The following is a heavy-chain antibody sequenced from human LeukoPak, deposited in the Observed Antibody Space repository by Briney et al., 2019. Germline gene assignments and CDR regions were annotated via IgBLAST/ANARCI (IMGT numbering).Heavy chain of an antibody. D-gene: IGHD3-22*01. CDR3: ARGHNYYDSSGYFDY. J-gene: IGHJ4*02. V-gene: IGHV4-31*03. Sequence: PSETLSLTCTVSGGSISSGGYYWSWIRQHPGKGLEWIGYIYYSGSTYYNPSLKSRVTISVGTSKNQFSLKLSSVTAADTAVYYCARGHNYYDSSGYFDYWGQGTLVTVSS. CDR2: IYYSGST. CDR1: GGSISSGGYY.